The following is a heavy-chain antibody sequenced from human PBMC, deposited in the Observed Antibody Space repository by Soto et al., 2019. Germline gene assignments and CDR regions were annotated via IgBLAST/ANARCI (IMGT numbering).Heavy chain of an antibody. J-gene: IGHJ4*02. CDR3: ARGAGYSSGWYDY. CDR2: IYSGGTT. D-gene: IGHD6-19*01. V-gene: IGHV3-53*04. Sequence: EVQLVESGGALVQPGGSLRLSCAASGFTVSSNFMSWVRQAPGKGLEWVSVIYSGGTTYYADSVKGRFTISRHNSKNTLYLQMNSPRPEDTAVYYCARGAGYSSGWYDYWGQGTLVTVSS. CDR1: GFTVSSNF.